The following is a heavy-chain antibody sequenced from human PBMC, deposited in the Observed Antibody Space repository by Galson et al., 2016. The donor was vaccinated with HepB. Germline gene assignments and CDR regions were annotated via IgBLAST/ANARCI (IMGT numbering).Heavy chain of an antibody. D-gene: IGHD3-22*01. CDR3: ARGKSNHWYAYKRTNYYNMDV. V-gene: IGHV3-7*01. J-gene: IGHJ6*02. CDR1: RFTFNAHW. Sequence: SLRLSCAASRFTFNAHWMNWVRQAPGKGLEWVANIRGDGIVSYYAESVRGRFTISRDNARDSLYLQMNSLRVEDTGLYFCARGKSNHWYAYKRTNYYNMDVWGQGTPVIVSS. CDR2: IRGDGIVS.